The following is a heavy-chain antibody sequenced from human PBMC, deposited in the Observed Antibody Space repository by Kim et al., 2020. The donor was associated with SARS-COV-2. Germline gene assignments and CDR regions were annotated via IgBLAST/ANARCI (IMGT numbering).Heavy chain of an antibody. J-gene: IGHJ2*01. CDR1: DFTFSDSA. Sequence: GGSLRLSCAASDFTFSDSAMHWVRQAPGKGLEWVGRIRSKSNSYATAYAASGQGSITIASDESKNTPHLHMNSLKTEDTTECYGSRLPGPYWS. CDR3: SRLPGPYWS. CDR2: IRSKSNSYAT. D-gene: IGHD3-16*01. V-gene: IGHV3-73*01.